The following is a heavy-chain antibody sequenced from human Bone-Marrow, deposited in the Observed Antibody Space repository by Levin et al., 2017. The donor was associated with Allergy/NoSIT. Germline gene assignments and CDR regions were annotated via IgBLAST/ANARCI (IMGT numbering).Heavy chain of an antibody. CDR3: AKDSRAAIFYYFDY. V-gene: IGHV3-9*01. J-gene: IGHJ4*02. CDR2: ISWSSQDI. Sequence: GGSLRLSCVASGFSFEDYAMHWVRQAPGKGLEWVSGISWSSQDIDYADSVKGRFTISRDNAKKTLYLQMSSLRTEDTAFYYCAKDSRAAIFYYFDYWGQGSLVAVSS. CDR1: GFSFEDYA. D-gene: IGHD3-3*01.